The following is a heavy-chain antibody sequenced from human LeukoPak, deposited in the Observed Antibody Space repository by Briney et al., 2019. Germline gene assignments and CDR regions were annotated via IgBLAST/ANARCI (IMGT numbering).Heavy chain of an antibody. CDR1: GGTFSSYT. V-gene: IGHV1-69*04. CDR3: AKDLLESFDY. Sequence: ASVKVSCKASGGTFSSYTISWVRQAPGQGLEWMGRIIPILGIANYAQKFQGRVTITADKSTSTAYMELSSLRAEDTAIYYCAKDLLESFDYWGQGTLVTVSS. D-gene: IGHD3-10*01. CDR2: IIPILGIA. J-gene: IGHJ4*02.